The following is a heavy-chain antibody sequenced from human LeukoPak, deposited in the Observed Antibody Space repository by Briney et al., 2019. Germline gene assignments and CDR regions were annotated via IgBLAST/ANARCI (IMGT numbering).Heavy chain of an antibody. CDR1: GGSISTYY. CDR3: ARGILGGAFDI. Sequence: PSETLSLTCSVSGGSISTYYWSWIRQPAGKGLEWIGRIYTSGNTNYNPSLKSRVTMSVDTSKNQFSLKLSSVTAADTAVYYCARGILGGAFDIWGQGTMVTVSS. J-gene: IGHJ3*02. CDR2: IYTSGNT. D-gene: IGHD3-16*01. V-gene: IGHV4-4*07.